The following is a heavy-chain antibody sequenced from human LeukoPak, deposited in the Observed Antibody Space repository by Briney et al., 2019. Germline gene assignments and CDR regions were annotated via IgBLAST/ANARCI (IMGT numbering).Heavy chain of an antibody. D-gene: IGHD3-22*01. Sequence: GGSLRLSCAASGFTFSDDWMTWIRQPPGKGLEWVANIKRDGSEKHYADSVKGRFTISRDNAENSLYLQMNSLRAEDTAVYYCAKDQYYYDSSGYCLFDYWGQGTLVTVSS. CDR3: AKDQYYYDSSGYCLFDY. CDR2: IKRDGSEK. V-gene: IGHV3-7*03. CDR1: GFTFSDDW. J-gene: IGHJ4*02.